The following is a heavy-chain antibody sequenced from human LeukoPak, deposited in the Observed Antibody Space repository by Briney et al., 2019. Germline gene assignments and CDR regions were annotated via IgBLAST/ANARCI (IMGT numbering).Heavy chain of an antibody. CDR2: IYYTGST. Sequence: SETLSLTCTVSGGSISSGGYFWTWIRQHPGKGLESTGYIYYTGSTYYNPSLKSRLTMSVDTSTNQFSLKLSSVTAADTAVYYCAREVYTSGQYYVDYWGQGTLVTVSS. V-gene: IGHV4-31*03. CDR1: GGSISSGGYF. J-gene: IGHJ4*02. CDR3: AREVYTSGQYYVDY. D-gene: IGHD6-19*01.